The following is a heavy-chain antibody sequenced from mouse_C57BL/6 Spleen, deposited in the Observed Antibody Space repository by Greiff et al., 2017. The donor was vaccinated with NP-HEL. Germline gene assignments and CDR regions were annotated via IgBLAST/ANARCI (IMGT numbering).Heavy chain of an antibody. CDR2: INPSSGYP. CDR3: ASSPDYALDD. V-gene: IGHV1-4*01. J-gene: IGHJ2*01. Sequence: QVQLQQSGAELARPGASVKMSCKASGYTFTSYTMHWVKQRPGQGLEWIGYINPSSGYPKYNQKFKDKATLTADKSSSTAYMQLSSLTSEDSAVYYCASSPDYALDDWGQGTTLTVSS. CDR1: GYTFTSYT. D-gene: IGHD2-4*01.